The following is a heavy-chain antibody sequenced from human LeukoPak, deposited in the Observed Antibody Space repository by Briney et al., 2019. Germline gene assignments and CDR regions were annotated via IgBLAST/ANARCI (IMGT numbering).Heavy chain of an antibody. V-gene: IGHV3-7*01. CDR1: RFTISDYY. D-gene: IGHD3-10*01. Sequence: PGGSLRLSCAASRFTISDYYMSWVRQAPGEGLEWVANIKADGSVVNYVDTVGGRFTISRDNAKNSLYLQLNSLRAEDTAVYYCARDGCDSGSYCRGAGLDLWGQGTMVTVSS. J-gene: IGHJ3*01. CDR2: IKADGSVV. CDR3: ARDGCDSGSYCRGAGLDL.